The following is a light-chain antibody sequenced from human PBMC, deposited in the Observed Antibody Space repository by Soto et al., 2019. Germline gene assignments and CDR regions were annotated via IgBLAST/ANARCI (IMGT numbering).Light chain of an antibody. Sequence: EIVLTQSPATLSVSPGERATLSCRASQPISRTLAWYQQKPGQAPRLLFYGASTRATGVPARFSGSGSGSDFTLTFYCLQSEDFAVYFCQQYNDWPYTFGQGTKLEIK. CDR1: QPISRT. CDR3: QQYNDWPYT. CDR2: GAS. J-gene: IGKJ2*01. V-gene: IGKV3-15*01.